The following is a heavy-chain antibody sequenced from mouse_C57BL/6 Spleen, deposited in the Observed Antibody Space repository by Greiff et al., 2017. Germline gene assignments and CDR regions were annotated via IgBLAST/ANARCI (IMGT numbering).Heavy chain of an antibody. CDR3: ARSYYGSRGAY. D-gene: IGHD1-1*01. CDR2: INPGSGGT. V-gene: IGHV1-54*01. Sequence: QVQLQQSGAELVRPGTSVKVSCKASGYAFTNYLIEWVKQRPGQGLEWIGVINPGSGGTNYNEKFKGKATLTADKSSSTAYMQLSSLTSEDSAVYFCARSYYGSRGAYWGQGTLVTVSA. J-gene: IGHJ3*01. CDR1: GYAFTNYL.